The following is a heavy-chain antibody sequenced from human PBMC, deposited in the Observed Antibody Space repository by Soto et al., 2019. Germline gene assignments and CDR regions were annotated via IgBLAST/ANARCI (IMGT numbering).Heavy chain of an antibody. CDR1: GFTFSSYW. Sequence: PGGSLRLSCAASGFTFSSYWMSWVRQAPGKGLEWVANIKQDGSEKYYVDSVKGRFTISRDNAKNSLYLQMNSLRAEDTAVYYCARDDPIQLWRLYYYYGMDVWGQGTTVTVS. J-gene: IGHJ6*02. D-gene: IGHD5-18*01. CDR3: ARDDPIQLWRLYYYYGMDV. V-gene: IGHV3-7*03. CDR2: IKQDGSEK.